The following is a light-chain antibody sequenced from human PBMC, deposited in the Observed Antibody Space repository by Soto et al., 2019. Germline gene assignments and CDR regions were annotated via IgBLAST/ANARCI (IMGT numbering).Light chain of an antibody. CDR2: RNN. J-gene: IGLJ2*01. CDR1: SSNIGSNY. Sequence: QSVLTQPPSASGTPGQRVTISCSGSSSNIGSNYVYWYQQLPGTAPKLLIYRNNQRPSGVPDRFSGSKSGTSASLAISGLRSEDGADYYCAAWDDSLSGVVFGGGTKLNVL. CDR3: AAWDDSLSGVV. V-gene: IGLV1-47*01.